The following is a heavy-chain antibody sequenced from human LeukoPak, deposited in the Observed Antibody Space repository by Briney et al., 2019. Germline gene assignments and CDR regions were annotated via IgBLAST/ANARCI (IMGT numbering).Heavy chain of an antibody. D-gene: IGHD6-13*01. CDR3: ARGSLVDY. Sequence: SETLSLTCAVYGGSFSGYNWSWIRQPPGKGLEWIGEINHSGSTNYNPSLKSRVTISVDTSKNQFSLKLSSVTAADTAVYYCARGSLVDYWGQGTLVTVSS. CDR1: GGSFSGYN. J-gene: IGHJ4*02. V-gene: IGHV4-34*01. CDR2: INHSGST.